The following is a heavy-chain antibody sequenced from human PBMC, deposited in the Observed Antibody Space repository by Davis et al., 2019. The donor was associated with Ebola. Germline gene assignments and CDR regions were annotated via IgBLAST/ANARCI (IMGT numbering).Heavy chain of an antibody. CDR2: TYHRSKWFN. CDR3: ARAQSSGRQKNAFDI. D-gene: IGHD6-19*01. J-gene: IGHJ3*02. Sequence: MPSETLSLTCAISGDSVSSNSAAWNWIRQSPSRGLEWLGRTYHRSKWFNDYAVSVKSRITINPDTSKNQISLQLNSVTPEDTAVYYCARAQSSGRQKNAFDIWGQGTKVTVSS. V-gene: IGHV6-1*01. CDR1: GDSVSSNSAA.